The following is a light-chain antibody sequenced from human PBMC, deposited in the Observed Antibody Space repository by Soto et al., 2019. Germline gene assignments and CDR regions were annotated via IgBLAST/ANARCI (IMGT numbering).Light chain of an antibody. CDR2: NNN. V-gene: IGLV1-44*01. CDR1: SYNIGSNT. Sequence: QSVLTQPPSASGTPGQRVTISCSGSSYNIGSNTVNWYQQVPGTAPKLLIYNNNQPPSGVPDRFSGSKSGTSASLAISGLQSEDEGDYYCAAWDDRLNGWVLGGGTQLTV. J-gene: IGLJ3*02. CDR3: AAWDDRLNGWV.